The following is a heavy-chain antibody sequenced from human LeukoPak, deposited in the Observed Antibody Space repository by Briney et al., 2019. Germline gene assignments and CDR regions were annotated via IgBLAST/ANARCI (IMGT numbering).Heavy chain of an antibody. CDR2: IKQDGSEK. D-gene: IGHD3-10*01. CDR1: GFTFSSYW. V-gene: IGHV3-7*01. Sequence: GGSLRLSCAASGFTFSSYWMSWVRQAPGKGLEWVANIKQDGSEKYYVDSVKGRFTISRDNAKSSLYLQMNSLRAEDTAVYYCAREDDSATTDYWGQGTLVTVSS. CDR3: AREDDSATTDY. J-gene: IGHJ4*02.